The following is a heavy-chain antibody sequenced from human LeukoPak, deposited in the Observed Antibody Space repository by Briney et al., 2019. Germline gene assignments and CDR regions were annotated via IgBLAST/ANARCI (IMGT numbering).Heavy chain of an antibody. D-gene: IGHD1-26*01. CDR2: IYYSGST. V-gene: IGHV4-61*01. CDR3: ARAPIIVEATGGAFDI. J-gene: IGHJ3*02. Sequence: SETLSLTCTVSGGSIISGSKYWGWIRQAPGTGLEWIGYIYYSGSTNYNPSLKSRVTISVDTSKNQFSLKLSSVTAADTAVYYCARAPIIVEATGGAFDIWGQGTMVTVSS. CDR1: GGSIISGSKY.